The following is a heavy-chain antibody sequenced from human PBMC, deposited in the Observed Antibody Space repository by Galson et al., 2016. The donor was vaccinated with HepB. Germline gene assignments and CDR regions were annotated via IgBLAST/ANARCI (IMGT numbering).Heavy chain of an antibody. J-gene: IGHJ4*02. V-gene: IGHV5-51*01. D-gene: IGHD3-22*01. CDR1: GYSFTSYW. Sequence: QSGAEVKKPGESLKISCKGSGYSFTSYWIGWVRQMPGKGLEWMGIIYPDDSDTKYSPSFQGQVTISADRSIGTAYPQWSSLKPSDTAMYYCARLYDSIGFYLYYFDPWGQGTLVTVSS. CDR2: IYPDDSDT. CDR3: ARLYDSIGFYLYYFDP.